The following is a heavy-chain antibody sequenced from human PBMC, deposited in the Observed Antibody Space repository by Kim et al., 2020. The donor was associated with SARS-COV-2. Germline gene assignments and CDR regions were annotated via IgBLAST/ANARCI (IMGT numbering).Heavy chain of an antibody. V-gene: IGHV3-9*01. J-gene: IGHJ4*02. CDR3: ATGFRRFGGSYGYFSGY. Sequence: VKGRFTIPRDNAKHSLYLQMNSLRAEDTALYYCATGFRRFGGSYGYFSGYWGQGTLVTVSS. D-gene: IGHD5-18*01.